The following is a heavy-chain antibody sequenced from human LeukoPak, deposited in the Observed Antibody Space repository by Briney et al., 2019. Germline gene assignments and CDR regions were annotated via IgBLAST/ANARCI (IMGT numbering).Heavy chain of an antibody. Sequence: GGSLRLSCAASGFTFSSYAMRWVRQAPGKGLEWVSALSGSGGSTYYADSVKGRFTISRDNSKNTLYLQMNRLRAEDTAVYYCAKEPGMITFGGVIAVFDYWGQGTLVTVSS. CDR1: GFTFSSYA. V-gene: IGHV3-23*01. CDR2: LSGSGGST. J-gene: IGHJ4*02. CDR3: AKEPGMITFGGVIAVFDY. D-gene: IGHD3-16*02.